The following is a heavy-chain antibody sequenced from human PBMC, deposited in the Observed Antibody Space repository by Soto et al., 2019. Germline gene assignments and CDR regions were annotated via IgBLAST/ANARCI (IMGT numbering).Heavy chain of an antibody. Sequence: GGSLRLSCAASGFTFSSYAMSWVRQAPGKGLEWVSAISGSGGSTYYADSVKGRFTISRDNSKNTLYLQMNSLRAEDTAVYYCAKDYYDSSDYYYGMDVWGQGTTVTVSS. V-gene: IGHV3-23*01. J-gene: IGHJ6*02. CDR3: AKDYYDSSDYYYGMDV. CDR2: ISGSGGST. CDR1: GFTFSSYA. D-gene: IGHD3-22*01.